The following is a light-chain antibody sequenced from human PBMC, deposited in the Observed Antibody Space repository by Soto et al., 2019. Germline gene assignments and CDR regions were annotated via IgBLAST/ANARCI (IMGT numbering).Light chain of an antibody. CDR3: CSYAGSRV. CDR1: SSDVGSYNL. CDR2: EVS. V-gene: IGLV2-23*02. Sequence: QSALTHPASVSGSPGQSITISCTGTSSDVGSYNLVSWYQQHPGKAPKLMIYEVSKRPSGVSNRFSGSKSGNAASLTSSGVQAEDEADYYCCSYAGSRVFGGGTELTVL. J-gene: IGLJ3*02.